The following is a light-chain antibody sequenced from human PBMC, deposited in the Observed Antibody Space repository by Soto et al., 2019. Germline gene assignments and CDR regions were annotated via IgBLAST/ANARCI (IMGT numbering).Light chain of an antibody. CDR3: QQYGSSPIT. CDR2: GAS. Sequence: EIVLTQSPGTLSLSPGERATLSCRASRTVSSTYLAWYQQKPGQAPRLLIYGASSRATGIPDRFSGTVSGTDFTLTISRLEPEDFAVYYCQQYGSSPITFGQGTRLEIK. CDR1: RTVSSTY. V-gene: IGKV3-20*01. J-gene: IGKJ5*01.